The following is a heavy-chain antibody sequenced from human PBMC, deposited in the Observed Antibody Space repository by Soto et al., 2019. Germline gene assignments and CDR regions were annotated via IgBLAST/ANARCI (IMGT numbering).Heavy chain of an antibody. CDR3: ERRLGRMNWYFDH. CDR1: GFTVSSNY. J-gene: IGHJ2*01. D-gene: IGHD7-27*01. V-gene: IGHV3-66*02. CDR2: IYSGGST. Sequence: GGSLRLSCAASGFTVSSNYMSWVRQAPGKGLEWVSVIYSGGSTYYADSVKGRFTISRDNSKNTLYLQRNSLRAEDTAVYYCERRLGRMNWYFDHWGRGTLVTVSS.